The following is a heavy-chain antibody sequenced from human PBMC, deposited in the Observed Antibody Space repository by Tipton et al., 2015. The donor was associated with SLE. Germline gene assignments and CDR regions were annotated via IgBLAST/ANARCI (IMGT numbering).Heavy chain of an antibody. D-gene: IGHD2-8*01. CDR3: ARSSYTNMSPWDY. CDR2: IHYSGST. Sequence: TLSLTCTVSGGSISSYYWSWIRQPPGKGLEWIGNIHYSGSTKYNASLKSRVTISVGTSKNQFSLKLSSVTAADTAVYYCARSSYTNMSPWDYWGRGTLVTVSS. CDR1: GGSISSYY. V-gene: IGHV4-59*01. J-gene: IGHJ4*02.